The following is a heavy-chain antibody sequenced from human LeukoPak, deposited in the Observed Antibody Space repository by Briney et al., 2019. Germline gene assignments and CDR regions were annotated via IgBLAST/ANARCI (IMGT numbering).Heavy chain of an antibody. CDR1: GYTFTSYD. CDR2: INPNSGGT. Sequence: ASVKVSCKASGYTFTSYDINWVRQATGQGLEWMGWINPNSGGTNYAQKFQGRVTMTRDTSISTAYMELSRLRSDDTAVYYCARGLYDSSGYRLDYWGQGTLVTVSS. CDR3: ARGLYDSSGYRLDY. D-gene: IGHD3-22*01. J-gene: IGHJ4*02. V-gene: IGHV1-2*02.